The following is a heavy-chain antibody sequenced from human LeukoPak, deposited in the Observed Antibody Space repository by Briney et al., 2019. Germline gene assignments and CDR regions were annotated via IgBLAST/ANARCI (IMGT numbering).Heavy chain of an antibody. CDR2: ISHSGST. Sequence: PSETLSLTCAVYGGSFSGYYWSWIRQPPGKGLEWIGEISHSGSTNYNPSLKSRVTISVDTSKNQFSLKLSSVTAADTAVYYCARSGCSSTSCHDYWGQGTLVTVSS. D-gene: IGHD2-2*01. CDR1: GGSFSGYY. CDR3: ARSGCSSTSCHDY. V-gene: IGHV4-34*01. J-gene: IGHJ4*02.